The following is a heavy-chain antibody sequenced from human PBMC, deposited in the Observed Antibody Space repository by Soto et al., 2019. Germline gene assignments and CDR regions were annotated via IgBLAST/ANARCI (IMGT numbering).Heavy chain of an antibody. J-gene: IGHJ4*02. D-gene: IGHD1-26*01. CDR1: GFTFSTYV. V-gene: IGHV3-21*01. CDR2: INGRSNYI. CDR3: VREYCIVGTTSAFDY. Sequence: GGSLRLSCAASGFTFSTYVMNWVRQTPGKGLEWVSSINGRSNYIYYADSVKGRFTISRDNAKNSLYLQMNSLRAEDTAVYYCVREYCIVGTTSAFDYWGQGTVVTVSS.